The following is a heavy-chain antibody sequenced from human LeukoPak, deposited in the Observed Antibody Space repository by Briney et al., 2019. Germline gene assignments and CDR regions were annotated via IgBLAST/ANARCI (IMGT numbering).Heavy chain of an antibody. CDR3: ARDRDLGLFDY. CDR1: GGSISSYY. D-gene: IGHD1-26*01. Sequence: SETLSLTCTGSGGSISSYYWSWIRQPPGKGLEWIGYIYYGGSTNYNPSLKSRVTISVDTSKNQFSLKLSSVTAADTAVYYCARDRDLGLFDYWGQGTLVTVSS. CDR2: IYYGGST. J-gene: IGHJ4*02. V-gene: IGHV4-59*01.